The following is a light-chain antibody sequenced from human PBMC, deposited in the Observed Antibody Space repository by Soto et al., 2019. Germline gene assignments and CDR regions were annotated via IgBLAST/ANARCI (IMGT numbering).Light chain of an antibody. J-gene: IGLJ1*01. CDR2: EVT. CDR1: SSDVGGYNF. CDR3: GSYSSTTTREV. Sequence: QSVLTQPASVSGSPGQSITISCTGASSDVGGYNFVSWYQHHPGTPPKLIIYEVTHRLSGVSHRFSGSKSANTASLTISGLQVEDEADYFCGSYSSTTTREVFGTGTKLTVL. V-gene: IGLV2-14*01.